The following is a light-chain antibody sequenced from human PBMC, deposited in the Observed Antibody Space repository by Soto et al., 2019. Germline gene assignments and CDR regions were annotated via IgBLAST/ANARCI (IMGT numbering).Light chain of an antibody. Sequence: DIQMTQSPASLSASVGDRVTISCRASQSIGRNLNWYQQKPGKAPTLLIFTSSSLQSGVPSRFSGSGSGTDFILTISSLQPEDFATYYCQRSYSTPPTFGQGTKVEIK. CDR1: QSIGRN. CDR3: QRSYSTPPT. CDR2: TSS. V-gene: IGKV1-39*01. J-gene: IGKJ1*01.